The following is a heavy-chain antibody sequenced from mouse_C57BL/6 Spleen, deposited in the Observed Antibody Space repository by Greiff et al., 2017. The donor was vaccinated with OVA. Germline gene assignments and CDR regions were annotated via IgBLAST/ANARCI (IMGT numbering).Heavy chain of an antibody. D-gene: IGHD1-1*01. J-gene: IGHJ1*03. CDR3: ARPGTVAERYFDV. CDR1: GYTFTSYG. Sequence: QVQLQQSGAELARPGASVKLSCKASGYTFTSYGISWVKQRTGQGLEWIGEIYPRSGNTYYNEKFKGKATLTADKSSSTAYMELRSLTSEDSAVYFCARPGTVAERYFDVWGTGTTVTVSS. CDR2: IYPRSGNT. V-gene: IGHV1-81*01.